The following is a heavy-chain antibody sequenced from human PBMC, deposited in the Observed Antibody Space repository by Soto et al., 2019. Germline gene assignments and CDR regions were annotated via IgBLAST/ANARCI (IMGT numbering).Heavy chain of an antibody. D-gene: IGHD2-15*01. CDR2: IYYSGST. CDR3: ARDGYCSGGSCYRDAFDI. Sequence: SETLSLTCTFSGGSVSSYYWSWIRQPPGKGLEWIGYIYYSGSTNYNPSLKSRVTISVDTSKNQFSLKLSSVTAADTAVYYCARDGYCSGGSCYRDAFDIWGQGTMVTVSS. J-gene: IGHJ3*02. CDR1: GGSVSSYY. V-gene: IGHV4-59*02.